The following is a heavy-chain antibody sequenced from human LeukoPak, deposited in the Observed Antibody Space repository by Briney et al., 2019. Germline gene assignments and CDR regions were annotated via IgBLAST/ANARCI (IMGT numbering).Heavy chain of an antibody. CDR1: GFTFTSSA. CDR2: IVVGSGNT. J-gene: IGHJ5*02. D-gene: IGHD2-15*01. V-gene: IGHV1-58*02. Sequence: SVKVSCKASGFTFTSSAMQWVRQARGQRLEWIGWIVVGSGNTNYAQKFQERVTITRDMSTSTAYMELSSLRSEDTAVYYCAAGYYSGGSCYWFDPWGQGTLVTVSS. CDR3: AAGYYSGGSCYWFDP.